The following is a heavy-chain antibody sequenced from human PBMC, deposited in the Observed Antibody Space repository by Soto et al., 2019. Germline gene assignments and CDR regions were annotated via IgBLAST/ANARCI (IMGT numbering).Heavy chain of an antibody. CDR2: IYYSGST. D-gene: IGHD3-22*01. J-gene: IGHJ4*02. CDR3: AREGNDSSGYDY. CDR1: GGSVSSYY. V-gene: IGHV4-59*02. Sequence: SETLSLTCTVSGGSVSSYYWSWIRQPPGKGLEWIGDIYYSGSTNYNPSLKSRVTISVDTSKNQFSLKLSSVTAEDTAVYYCAREGNDSSGYDYWGQGTLVTVSS.